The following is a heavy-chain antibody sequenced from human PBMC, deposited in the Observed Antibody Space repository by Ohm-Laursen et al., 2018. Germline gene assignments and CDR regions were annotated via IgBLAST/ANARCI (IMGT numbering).Heavy chain of an antibody. J-gene: IGHJ3*02. D-gene: IGHD2-8*02. CDR2: IHYSGNT. CDR1: GGSISTYY. CDR3: ARHNPDSTGGYQDAFDI. V-gene: IGHV4-59*08. Sequence: SETLSLTCTVSGGSISTYYWSWIRQPPGKGLEWTGYIHYSGNTNHNPSLRSRVTISVDTSKNQFSLQLTSVTAADTAVYYCARHNPDSTGGYQDAFDIWGQGTMVTVSS.